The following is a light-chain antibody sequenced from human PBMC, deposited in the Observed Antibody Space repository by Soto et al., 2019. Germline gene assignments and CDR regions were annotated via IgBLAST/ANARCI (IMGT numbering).Light chain of an antibody. CDR3: QHYNSYSEA. CDR1: QSVSSW. V-gene: IGKV1-5*03. CDR2: KAS. J-gene: IGKJ1*01. Sequence: DIQMTQTPATLSAFAGDRVTVTCRASQSVSSWLAWYQQKPGKAPKLLIYKASTLKSGVPSRFSGSGSGTEFTLTISSLQPDDFATYYCQHYNSYSEAFGQGTKVDI.